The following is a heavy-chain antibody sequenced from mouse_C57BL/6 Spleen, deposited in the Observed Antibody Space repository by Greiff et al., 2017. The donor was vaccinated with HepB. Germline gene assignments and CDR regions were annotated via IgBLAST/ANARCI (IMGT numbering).Heavy chain of an antibody. D-gene: IGHD3-2*02. CDR2: IYPGDGDT. CDR1: GYAFSSSW. V-gene: IGHV1-82*01. CDR3: AVWAQATFAY. Sequence: VQRVESGPELVKPGASVKISCKASGYAFSSSWMNWVKQRPGKGLEWIGRIYPGDGDTNYNGKFKGKATLTADKSSSTAYMQLSSLTSEDSAVYFCAVWAQATFAYWGQGTLVTVSA. J-gene: IGHJ3*01.